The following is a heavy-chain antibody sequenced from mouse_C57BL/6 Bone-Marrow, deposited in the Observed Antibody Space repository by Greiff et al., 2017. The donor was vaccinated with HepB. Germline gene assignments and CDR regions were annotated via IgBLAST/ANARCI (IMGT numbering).Heavy chain of an antibody. V-gene: IGHV5-4*01. CDR2: ISDGGSYT. D-gene: IGHD2-2*01. J-gene: IGHJ3*01. CDR3: ASDYGYDEGFAY. Sequence: EVQVVESGGGLVKPGGSLKLSCAASGFTFSSYAMSWVRQTPEKRLEWVATISDGGSYTYYPDNVKGRFTISRDNAKNNLYLQMSHLKSEDTAMYYCASDYGYDEGFAYWGQGTLVTVSA. CDR1: GFTFSSYA.